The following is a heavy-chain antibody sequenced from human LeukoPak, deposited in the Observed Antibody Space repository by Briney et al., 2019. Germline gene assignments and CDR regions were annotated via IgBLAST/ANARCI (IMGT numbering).Heavy chain of an antibody. CDR3: AKSLSTTYPGD. D-gene: IGHD2-21*01. CDR2: ISSSSSYI. Sequence: GGSLRLSCAASGFTFSSYSMNWVRQAPGKGLEWVSSISSSSSYIYYADSVKGRFTISRDNAKNSLYLQMNSLRAEDTALYYCAKSLSTTYPGDWGQGTLVTVSS. V-gene: IGHV3-21*04. CDR1: GFTFSSYS. J-gene: IGHJ4*02.